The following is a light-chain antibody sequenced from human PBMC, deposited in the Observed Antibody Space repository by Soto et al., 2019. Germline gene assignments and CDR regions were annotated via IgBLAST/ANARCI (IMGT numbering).Light chain of an antibody. CDR3: QQSYSTPRT. Sequence: IQMTQSPSSLSASLRDRVTMTCRASQNINNYLSWYQQRPGKAPKLLIYAASSLQSGVPSRFSGSGSGTDFSLTISSLQPEDFATYYCQQSYSTPRTFGQGTKG. V-gene: IGKV1-39*01. CDR1: QNINNY. J-gene: IGKJ1*01. CDR2: AAS.